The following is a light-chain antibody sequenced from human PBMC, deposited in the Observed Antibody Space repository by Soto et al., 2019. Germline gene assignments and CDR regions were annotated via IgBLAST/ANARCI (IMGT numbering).Light chain of an antibody. CDR1: SSNIGSNY. CDR2: RNN. Sequence: QSVLTQPPSASGTPGQRVTISCSGSSSNIGSNYVSWYQQLPGTAPKLLIYRNNQRPSGVPDRFSGSKSGTSASLAISGLRSEDEADYYCAAWDDSLSGLWVFGGGTQLTVL. CDR3: AAWDDSLSGLWV. J-gene: IGLJ3*02. V-gene: IGLV1-47*01.